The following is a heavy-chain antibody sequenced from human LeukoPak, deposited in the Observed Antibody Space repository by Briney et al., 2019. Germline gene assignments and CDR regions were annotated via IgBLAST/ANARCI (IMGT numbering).Heavy chain of an antibody. V-gene: IGHV4-59*01. D-gene: IGHD3-22*01. CDR1: GGSISSYY. CDR3: ARADYDSSGYYLYYYYYYMDV. J-gene: IGHJ6*03. CDR2: IYYSGST. Sequence: PSETLSLTCTVSGGSISSYYWSWIRQPPGKGLEWIGYIYYSGSTNYNPSLKSRVTISVDTSKNQFSLKLSSVTAADTAVYYCARADYDSSGYYLYYYYYYMDVWGKGTTVTVSS.